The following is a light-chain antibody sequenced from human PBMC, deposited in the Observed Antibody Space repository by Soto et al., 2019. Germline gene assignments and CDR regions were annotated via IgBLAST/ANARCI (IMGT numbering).Light chain of an antibody. Sequence: ETVLTQSPGTLSLSPGERATLSCRASQSVSSDLAWYQQKPGQAPRLLIYSASTRATGIPARFSGSGSGTEFTLIISSLQSEDFAVYYCQQYNNWPWTFGQGTKV. J-gene: IGKJ1*01. V-gene: IGKV3-15*01. CDR1: QSVSSD. CDR2: SAS. CDR3: QQYNNWPWT.